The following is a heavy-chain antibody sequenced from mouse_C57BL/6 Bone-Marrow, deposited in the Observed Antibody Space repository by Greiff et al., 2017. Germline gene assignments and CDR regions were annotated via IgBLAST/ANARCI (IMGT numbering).Heavy chain of an antibody. CDR3: ARWGYGYVDY. CDR1: GYTFTNYW. V-gene: IGHV1-64*01. CDR2: MHPNGGSP. J-gene: IGHJ2*01. D-gene: IGHD2-10*02. Sequence: QVQLQQPGAELVKPGASVKLSCKASGYTFTNYWMHWVKQRPGQGLEWIGMMHPNGGSPDYNEKFKSEATLSVDKSSRTAYMQLKSLTSEDSAVYYCARWGYGYVDYWGQGTTLTVSS.